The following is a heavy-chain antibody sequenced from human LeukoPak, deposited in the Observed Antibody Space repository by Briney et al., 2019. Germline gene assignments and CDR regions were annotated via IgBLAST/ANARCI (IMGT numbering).Heavy chain of an antibody. CDR2: IYTSGGT. J-gene: IGHJ5*02. D-gene: IGHD3-10*01. Sequence: PSETLSLTCTVSGGSISSYYWSWIRQPAGKGLEWIGRIYTSGGTNYDPSLKSRVTMSVDTSKNQFSLKLSSVTAAHTAVYYCARDYGSGSSAWFDPWGQGTLVTVSS. V-gene: IGHV4-4*07. CDR1: GGSISSYY. CDR3: ARDYGSGSSAWFDP.